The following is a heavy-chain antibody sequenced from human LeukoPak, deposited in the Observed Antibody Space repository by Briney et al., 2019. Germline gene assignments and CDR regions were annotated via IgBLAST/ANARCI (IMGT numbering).Heavy chain of an antibody. CDR2: ISASDGNT. CDR3: AKDGGLWVSAHWGDS. J-gene: IGHJ4*02. Sequence: GGSLRLSCAASGFTFSSSAMSWVRQVPGKGLEWVSGISASDGNTYYADSVKGRFTVSRDNSKKTLFLQMNSLRAEDTAVYYCAKDGGLWVSAHWGDSWGRGTLVTVSS. V-gene: IGHV3-23*01. D-gene: IGHD7-27*01. CDR1: GFTFSSSA.